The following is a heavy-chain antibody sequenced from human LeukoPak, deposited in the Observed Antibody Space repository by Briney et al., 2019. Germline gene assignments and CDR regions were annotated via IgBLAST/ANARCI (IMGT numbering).Heavy chain of an antibody. V-gene: IGHV3-23*01. CDR2: ISGSGGST. Sequence: GGSLRLSCAASGFTFSSYAMSWVPPAPGKGLEGGSAISGSGGSTYYADSVKGRFTISRNNSKHTLYLQMNSLRAEDTAVYYCAKRVYYDFWSGPNWFDPWGQGTLVTVSS. J-gene: IGHJ5*02. CDR3: AKRVYYDFWSGPNWFDP. CDR1: GFTFSSYA. D-gene: IGHD3-3*01.